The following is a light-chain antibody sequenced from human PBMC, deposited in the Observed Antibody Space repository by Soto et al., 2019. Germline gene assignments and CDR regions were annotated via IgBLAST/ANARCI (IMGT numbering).Light chain of an antibody. V-gene: IGLV2-11*01. J-gene: IGLJ2*01. CDR3: CSYGGNYVI. Sequence: QSALTQPRSVSGSPGQSVTISCTGTRRDVGGYNYVSWYQQHPGKVPKLMIFDVAKWPSGVPDRFSGSKSGTTASLTISGLQAEDEADYYCCSYGGNYVIFGGGTKVTV. CDR1: RRDVGGYNY. CDR2: DVA.